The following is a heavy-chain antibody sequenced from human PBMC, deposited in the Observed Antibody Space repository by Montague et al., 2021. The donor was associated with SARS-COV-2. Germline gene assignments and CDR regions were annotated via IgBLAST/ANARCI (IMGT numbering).Heavy chain of an antibody. Sequence: SETRSLTCSISAGSVSGHYLAWIRQPPGKGLEWIAYIYYSGGANYNPSLRSRVTMSVDTSNNQFPLKLSSVTAADTAVYYCARAVSVRGAVSWFDPWGQGALVTVSS. CDR2: IYYSGGA. CDR3: ARAVSVRGAVSWFDP. V-gene: IGHV4-59*02. J-gene: IGHJ5*02. D-gene: IGHD3-10*01. CDR1: AGSVSGHY.